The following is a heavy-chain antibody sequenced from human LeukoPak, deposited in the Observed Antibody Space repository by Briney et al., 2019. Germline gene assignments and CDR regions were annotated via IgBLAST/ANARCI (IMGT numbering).Heavy chain of an antibody. CDR3: ARECGTYLYYYYGMDV. CDR2: ISDDGSNK. CDR1: GFTFSSYA. Sequence: GGSLRLSCAASGFTFSSYAMHWVRQAPGKGLEWVAVISDDGSNKYYADSVKGRFTISRDNSKNTLYLQMNSLRVEDTAVYYCARECGTYLYYYYGMDVWGQGTTVTVSS. D-gene: IGHD1-26*01. V-gene: IGHV3-30-3*01. J-gene: IGHJ6*02.